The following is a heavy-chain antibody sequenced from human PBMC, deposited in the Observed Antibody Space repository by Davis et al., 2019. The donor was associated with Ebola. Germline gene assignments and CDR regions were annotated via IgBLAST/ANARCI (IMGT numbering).Heavy chain of an antibody. CDR3: ARDDDYGDYGGFDP. J-gene: IGHJ5*02. CDR1: GYTFTSYA. D-gene: IGHD4-17*01. V-gene: IGHV1-3*01. CDR2: INAGNGNT. Sequence: AASVKVSCKASGYTFTSYAMNWVRQAPGQGLEWMGWINAGNGNTKYSQKFQGRVTITRDTSASTVYMDLRNLRSDDTAFYYCARDDDYGDYGGFDPWGQGTLVTVSS.